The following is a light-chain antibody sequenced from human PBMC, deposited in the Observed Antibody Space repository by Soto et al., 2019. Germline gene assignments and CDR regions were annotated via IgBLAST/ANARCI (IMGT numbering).Light chain of an antibody. V-gene: IGKV3-20*01. Sequence: ELVMTQSPATLSVAPGERATLSCRASQSISSFLAWYQQKPGQAPRLLIYGASTRATGIPARFSGSGSGTDFTLTISRLEPEDFAVYYCQQYGGSPPLTFGGGTKVDI. J-gene: IGKJ4*01. CDR1: QSISSF. CDR3: QQYGGSPPLT. CDR2: GAS.